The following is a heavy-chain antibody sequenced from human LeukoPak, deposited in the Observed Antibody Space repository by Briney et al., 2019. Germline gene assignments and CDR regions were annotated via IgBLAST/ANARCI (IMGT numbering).Heavy chain of an antibody. D-gene: IGHD4-17*01. J-gene: IGHJ3*02. CDR2: IYYTGPT. Sequence: PSETLSLTCTVSGVSISTSRYYWGWIRQPPGKGLEWIGNIYYTGPTYYNASLESRVTISLDTSKNQFSLKLSSVTAADTAVYYCANYDYGDAFDIWGQGTMVTVSS. V-gene: IGHV4-39*07. CDR3: ANYDYGDAFDI. CDR1: GVSISTSRYY.